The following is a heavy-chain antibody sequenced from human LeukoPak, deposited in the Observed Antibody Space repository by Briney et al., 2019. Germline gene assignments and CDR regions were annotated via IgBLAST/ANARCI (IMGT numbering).Heavy chain of an antibody. J-gene: IGHJ5*02. Sequence: SETLPLTCTVSGGSNNSYYWSWIRQPPGKGLEWIGYTHPSGNTNYSPSLKSRVTISIDTSRNQFSLKLSSVTAADTAVYYCARKAPKKGWFDPWGQGTLVTASS. CDR2: THPSGNT. CDR3: ARKAPKKGWFDP. V-gene: IGHV4-4*09. CDR1: GGSNNSYY.